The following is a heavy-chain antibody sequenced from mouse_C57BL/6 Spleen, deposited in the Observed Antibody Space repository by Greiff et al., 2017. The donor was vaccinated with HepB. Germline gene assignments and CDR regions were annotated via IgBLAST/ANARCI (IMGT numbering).Heavy chain of an antibody. CDR1: GYTFISYW. Sequence: QVQLQQPGAELVKPGASVKMSCKASGYTFISYWITWVKQRPGQGLEWIGDIYPGSGSTNYNEKFKSKATLTVDTSSSTAYMQLSSLTSEDSAVYYCARAGDYYWYFDVWGTGTTVTVSS. CDR3: ARAGDYYWYFDV. V-gene: IGHV1-55*01. J-gene: IGHJ1*03. CDR2: IYPGSGST. D-gene: IGHD2-4*01.